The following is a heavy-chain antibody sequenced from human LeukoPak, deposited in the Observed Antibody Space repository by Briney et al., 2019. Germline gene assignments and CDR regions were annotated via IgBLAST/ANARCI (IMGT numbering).Heavy chain of an antibody. D-gene: IGHD6-19*01. CDR3: ARREGAGPMDY. V-gene: IGHV4-39*02. Sequence: SETPSLTCTVAAGYVSTNNYYCCWVRQPPGNGLEWIGSIHYSGSTYYNPSLKSQVTISVDTSKNHFSLQLSSVTAADTAVYYCARREGAGPMDYWGQGILVTVSS. J-gene: IGHJ4*02. CDR1: AGYVSTNNYY. CDR2: IHYSGST.